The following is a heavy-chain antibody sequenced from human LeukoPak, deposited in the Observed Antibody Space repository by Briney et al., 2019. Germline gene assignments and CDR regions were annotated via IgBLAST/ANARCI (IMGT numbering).Heavy chain of an antibody. CDR2: IGTAGDT. CDR3: ARGDREMATTSSFDY. Sequence: HPGGSLRLPCAASGFTFSSYDMHWVRQATGKGLEWVSAIGTAGDTYYPGSVKGRFTISRENAKNSLYLQMNSLRAGDTAVYYCARGDREMATTSSFDYWGQGTLVTVSS. V-gene: IGHV3-13*01. CDR1: GFTFSSYD. D-gene: IGHD5-24*01. J-gene: IGHJ4*02.